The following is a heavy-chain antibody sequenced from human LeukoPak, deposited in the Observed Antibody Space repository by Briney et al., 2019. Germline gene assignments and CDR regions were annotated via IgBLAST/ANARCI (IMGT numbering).Heavy chain of an antibody. V-gene: IGHV1-18*01. CDR3: ARSHSGSLRAPFHY. CDR2: ISPYNGDT. CDR1: GYIFTNYG. J-gene: IGHJ4*02. D-gene: IGHD6-19*01. Sequence: GASVRVSCTASGYIFTNYGIIWVRQAPGQGLEWLGLISPYNGDTKYAQSVQGRVTLTTETSTNTVYMQLRSLTSDDTAVYFCARSHSGSLRAPFHYWGQGSLVAVSS.